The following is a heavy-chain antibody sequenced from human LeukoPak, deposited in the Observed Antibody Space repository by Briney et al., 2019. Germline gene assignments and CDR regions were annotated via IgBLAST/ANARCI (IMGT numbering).Heavy chain of an antibody. CDR3: ARQGRSRYLDY. CDR1: GFTVGSNY. CDR2: IYSDGTT. V-gene: IGHV3-66*04. J-gene: IGHJ4*02. Sequence: GGSLRLSCAASGFTVGSNYMSWVRQAPGKGLEWVSVIYSDGTTYYTDSVKGRFTISRDNSKNTLYLQMNSLRAEDTAVYYCARQGRSRYLDYWGQGTLVTVSS. D-gene: IGHD3-10*01.